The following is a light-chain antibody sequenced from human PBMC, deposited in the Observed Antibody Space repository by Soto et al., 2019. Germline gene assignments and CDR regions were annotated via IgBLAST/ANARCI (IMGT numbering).Light chain of an antibody. CDR3: QQYNNWPPVLT. V-gene: IGKV3-15*01. Sequence: EIVMTQSPATLSVSPGERATLSCRASQSVSSNLAWYQQKPGQAPRLLIYGASTRATGILARFSGSGSGTEFTLTISSLQSEDFAVYYCQQYNNWPPVLTFGGGTKVEIK. CDR1: QSVSSN. J-gene: IGKJ4*01. CDR2: GAS.